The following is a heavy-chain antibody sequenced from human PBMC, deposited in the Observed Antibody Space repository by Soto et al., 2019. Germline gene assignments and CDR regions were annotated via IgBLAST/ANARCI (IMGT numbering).Heavy chain of an antibody. CDR3: ARYYDILTGSPPYYFDY. J-gene: IGHJ4*02. D-gene: IGHD3-9*01. Sequence: SVKVSCKASGGTFSSYAISWVRQAPGQGLEWMGGIIPIFGTANYAQKFQGRVTITADESTSTAYMELSSLRSEDTAVYYCARYYDILTGSPPYYFDYWGQGTLVTVSS. CDR2: IIPIFGTA. V-gene: IGHV1-69*13. CDR1: GGTFSSYA.